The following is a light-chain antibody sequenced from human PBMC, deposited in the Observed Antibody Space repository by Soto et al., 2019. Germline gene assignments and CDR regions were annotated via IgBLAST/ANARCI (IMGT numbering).Light chain of an antibody. Sequence: DILLTQSPATLSLSPGERATLSCRASQSFSGYLAWYQQKPGQAPRLLIYDASKRATGIPARFSGRGSGTDFPLTLSSLEPEDFAVYYCQQRSNWPPVITFGQGTRLEIK. CDR2: DAS. CDR1: QSFSGY. J-gene: IGKJ5*01. V-gene: IGKV3-11*01. CDR3: QQRSNWPPVIT.